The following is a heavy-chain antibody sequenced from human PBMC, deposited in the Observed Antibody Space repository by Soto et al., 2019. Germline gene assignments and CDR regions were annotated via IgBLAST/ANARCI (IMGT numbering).Heavy chain of an antibody. CDR3: ARAIEMATIGWFDP. CDR2: IYPGDSDT. J-gene: IGHJ5*02. CDR1: GYSFTSYW. Sequence: GESLKISCKASGYSFTSYWIGWVRQMPGKGLEWMGIIYPGDSDTRYRPSLLGQVTISADKSISTAYLQWSSLKASDTAIYYCARAIEMATIGWFDPWGQGTLVIVS. D-gene: IGHD5-12*01. V-gene: IGHV5-51*01.